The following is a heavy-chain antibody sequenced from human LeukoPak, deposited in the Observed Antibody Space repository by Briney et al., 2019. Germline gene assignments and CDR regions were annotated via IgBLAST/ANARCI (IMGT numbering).Heavy chain of an antibody. CDR1: GGSSSSYY. Sequence: SETLSLTCTVSGGSSSSYYWSWIRQPPGKGLEWIGYIYDSGSTSYNPSLQSRVTISIDTSKNQFSLRLTSVTAADTAVYYCARGGSYYDFWSGYYDYYYYMDVWGKGTTVTVSS. CDR2: IYDSGST. V-gene: IGHV4-59*01. D-gene: IGHD3-3*01. CDR3: ARGGSYYDFWSGYYDYYYYMDV. J-gene: IGHJ6*03.